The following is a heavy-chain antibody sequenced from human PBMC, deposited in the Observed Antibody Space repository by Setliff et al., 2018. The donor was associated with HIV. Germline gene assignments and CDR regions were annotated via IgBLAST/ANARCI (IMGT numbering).Heavy chain of an antibody. Sequence: ASVKVSCKGFGYSFVSFEINWVRQAPGQGLEWMGGILPMYGTTKYAKKFQGRVTLTADESTSTAYMELSGLKSEDTALYYCASAPPDIVVTNDYWYFDVWGRGTLVTVSS. V-gene: IGHV1-69*13. J-gene: IGHJ2*01. CDR1: GYSFVSFE. CDR3: ASAPPDIVVTNDYWYFDV. D-gene: IGHD5-12*01. CDR2: ILPMYGTT.